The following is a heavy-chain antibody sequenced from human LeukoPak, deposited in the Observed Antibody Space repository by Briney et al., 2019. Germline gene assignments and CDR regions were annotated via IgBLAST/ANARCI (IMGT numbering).Heavy chain of an antibody. Sequence: SETLSLTCTVSGGSISSSSYYWGWIRQPPGKGLEWIGEINHSGYTNYYPSLKSRVTISVDTSKNQFSLRLSSVTAADTAVYYCAGNDYFGINNGMDVWGQGTTVTVSS. CDR3: AGNDYFGINNGMDV. V-gene: IGHV4-39*07. J-gene: IGHJ6*02. CDR2: INHSGYT. D-gene: IGHD1-1*01. CDR1: GGSISSSSYY.